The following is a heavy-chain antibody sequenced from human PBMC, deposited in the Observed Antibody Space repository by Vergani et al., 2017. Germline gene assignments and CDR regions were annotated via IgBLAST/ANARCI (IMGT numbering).Heavy chain of an antibody. CDR3: AKEVIVVVPAAIGVRGGFDY. CDR1: GGTFSSYA. V-gene: IGHV1-69*01. J-gene: IGHJ4*02. D-gene: IGHD2-2*01. CDR2: IIPIFGTA. Sequence: QVQLVQSGAEVKKPGSSVKVSCKASGGTFSSYAISWVRQAPGQGLEWMGGIIPIFGTANYAQKFQGRVTITADESTSTAYMELNSLRAEDTAVYYCAKEVIVVVPAAIGVRGGFDYWGQGTLVTVSS.